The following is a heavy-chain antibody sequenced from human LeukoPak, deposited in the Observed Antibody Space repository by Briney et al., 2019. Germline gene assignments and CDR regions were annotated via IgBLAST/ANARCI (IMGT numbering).Heavy chain of an antibody. CDR3: LARSLVEVSGNYYMDV. D-gene: IGHD1-26*01. CDR1: GFTFSSYA. J-gene: IGHJ6*03. Sequence: GGSLRLSCAASGFTFSSYAMSWVRQAPGKGLEWVSAISGSGCSTYYADSVKGRFTISRDNSKNTLYLQMNNLRVEDTAVYYCLARSLVEVSGNYYMDVWGKGTTVSVSS. CDR2: ISGSGCST. V-gene: IGHV3-23*01.